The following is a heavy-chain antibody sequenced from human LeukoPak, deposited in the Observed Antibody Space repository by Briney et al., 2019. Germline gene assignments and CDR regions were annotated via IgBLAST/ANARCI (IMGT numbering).Heavy chain of an antibody. CDR2: ISSGDRT. CDR3: AKDATASPYFHWFDS. V-gene: IGHV3-23*01. Sequence: GGSLRLSCAASGFTFSSYAMNWVRQAPGKGLEWVAGISSGDRTFHAESVKGRFTISRDKSKDTLYLQMNSLRAEDTAVYYCAKDATASPYFHWFDSWGQGTQVLVSS. D-gene: IGHD3-9*01. J-gene: IGHJ1*01. CDR1: GFTFSSYA.